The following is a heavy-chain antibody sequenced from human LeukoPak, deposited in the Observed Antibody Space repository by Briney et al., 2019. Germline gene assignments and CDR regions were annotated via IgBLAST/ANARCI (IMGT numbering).Heavy chain of an antibody. CDR3: ARGAEYYAIWRGYAGYSNY. V-gene: IGHV4-38-2*02. Sequence: PSETLSLTCTVSGYSISNGYYWGWIRQPPGKGLEWVGSISHRGSTYYNPSLRSRITISLDRSKQKFSLKLTSVTAADTAVYFCARGAEYYAIWRGYAGYSNYWGQGTLATVSS. J-gene: IGHJ4*02. CDR1: GYSISNGYY. D-gene: IGHD3-3*01. CDR2: ISHRGST.